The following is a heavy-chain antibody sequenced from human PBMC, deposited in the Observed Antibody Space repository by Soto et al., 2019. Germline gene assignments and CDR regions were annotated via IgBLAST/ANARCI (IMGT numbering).Heavy chain of an antibody. CDR3: ARDYDSGMDV. CDR1: GGPITTDNYY. Sequence: SETLSLTCTVSGGPITTDNYYWTWIRQPPGKGLEWVGYIYYSGSAYYNPSLKSRVTISVGTSKDQFSLNVRSVTAADTAVYYCARDYDSGMDVWGQGTTVTVSS. J-gene: IGHJ6*02. D-gene: IGHD3-22*01. CDR2: IYYSGSA. V-gene: IGHV4-30-4*01.